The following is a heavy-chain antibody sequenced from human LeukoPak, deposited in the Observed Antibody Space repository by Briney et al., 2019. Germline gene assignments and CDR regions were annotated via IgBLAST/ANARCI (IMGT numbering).Heavy chain of an antibody. CDR1: GYTFTSYD. J-gene: IGHJ6*03. CDR3: ARGSSGRIAAAGTGLMDV. V-gene: IGHV1-8*01. CDR2: MNPNSGNT. D-gene: IGHD6-13*01. Sequence: ASVKVSCKASGYTFTSYDINWVRQATGQGLEWMGWMNPNSGNTGYAQKFQGRVTMTRNTSISTAYMELSSLRSEDTAVYYCARGSSGRIAAAGTGLMDVWGNGTTVTVSS.